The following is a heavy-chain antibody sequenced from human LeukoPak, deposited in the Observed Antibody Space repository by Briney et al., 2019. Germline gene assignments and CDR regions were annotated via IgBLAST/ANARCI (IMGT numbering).Heavy chain of an antibody. J-gene: IGHJ4*02. CDR3: ARCWSFDRGYCDY. Sequence: ASVKVSCKTSGYIFTSYGITWVRQAPGQGLEWMGWISAYNGATDSAHNLQGRVTMTTDTSTTTVYMELRSLRSDDTAVYYCARCWSFDRGYCDYWGQGTLVTVSS. V-gene: IGHV1-18*01. CDR1: GYIFTSYG. CDR2: ISAYNGAT.